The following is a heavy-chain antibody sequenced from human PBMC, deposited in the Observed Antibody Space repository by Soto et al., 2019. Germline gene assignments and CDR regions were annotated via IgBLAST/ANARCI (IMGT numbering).Heavy chain of an antibody. CDR1: GGSLSGYY. D-gene: IGHD2-15*01. CDR3: ARVPSSGGLDS. V-gene: IGHV4-34*12. CDR2: IIHSRSI. J-gene: IGHJ4*02. Sequence: SETLSLTCSVSGGSLSGYYWNWIRQPPGKGLEWIGEIIHSRSINYNPSLKSRVTISVDTSNRQFSLHLSSVTAADTAVYYCARVPSSGGLDSWGQGTLVTVS.